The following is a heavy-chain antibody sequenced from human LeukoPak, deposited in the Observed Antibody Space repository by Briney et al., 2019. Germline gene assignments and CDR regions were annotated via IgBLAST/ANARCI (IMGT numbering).Heavy chain of an antibody. Sequence: PGGSLRLSCAASEFSVGSNYMTWVRQAPGKGLEWVSYISSSDSTIYYADSVKGRFTISRDNAKNSLYLQMNSLRAEDTAVYYCARDYGGSSPFDYWGQGTLVTVSS. CDR1: EFSVGSNY. D-gene: IGHD4-23*01. CDR3: ARDYGGSSPFDY. J-gene: IGHJ4*02. V-gene: IGHV3-48*03. CDR2: ISSSDSTI.